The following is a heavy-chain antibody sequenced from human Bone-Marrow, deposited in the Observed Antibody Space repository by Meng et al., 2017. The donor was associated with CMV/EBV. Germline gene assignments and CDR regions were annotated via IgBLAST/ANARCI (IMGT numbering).Heavy chain of an antibody. CDR2: ISRSSTVI. CDR1: GFTFTSND. J-gene: IGHJ3*01. D-gene: IGHD2-8*01. V-gene: IGHV3-21*01. CDR3: ARDGACINGVCSYTF. Sequence: GESLKISCAASGFTFTSNDMYWVRQAPGKGLEWVSSISRSSTVIFYADSVKGRFTISRDNAKNSLYLQMNSLRVEDTAVFYCARDGACINGVCSYTFWGQGTMVTVSS.